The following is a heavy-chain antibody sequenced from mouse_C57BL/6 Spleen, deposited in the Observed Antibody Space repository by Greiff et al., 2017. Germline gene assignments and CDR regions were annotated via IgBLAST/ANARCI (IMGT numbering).Heavy chain of an antibody. CDR3: ARYGSSYWYFDV. CDR1: GYTFTSYW. D-gene: IGHD1-1*01. Sequence: QVQLQQSGAELVRPGSSVKLSCKASGYTFTSYWMHWVKQRPIQGLEWIGNIDPSDSETHYNQKFKDKATLTVDKSSSTAYMQLSSLTSEDSAVYYCARYGSSYWYFDVWGTGTTVTVSS. CDR2: IDPSDSET. V-gene: IGHV1-52*01. J-gene: IGHJ1*03.